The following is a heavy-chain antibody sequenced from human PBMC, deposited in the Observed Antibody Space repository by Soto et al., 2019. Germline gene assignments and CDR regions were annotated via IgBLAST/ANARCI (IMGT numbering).Heavy chain of an antibody. CDR2: IWYDGRRI. V-gene: IGHV3-33*01. J-gene: IGHJ6*01. D-gene: IGHD6-13*01. CDR3: ARPLEQHQLGFGMDV. Sequence: QVQLVQSGGGVVQPGGSLRLSCAASGFTLSSYGMHWVRQAPGKGLEWVAGIWYDGRRIYYADSVKGRFTISRDNSKSTLYLQLNTLRAEDTAVYYCARPLEQHQLGFGMDVWGQGSPVTVSS. CDR1: GFTLSSYG.